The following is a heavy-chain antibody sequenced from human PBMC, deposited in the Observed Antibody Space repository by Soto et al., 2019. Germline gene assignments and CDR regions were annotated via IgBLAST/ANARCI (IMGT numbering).Heavy chain of an antibody. Sequence: EVQLVESGGGLVQPGGSLRLSCAASGFTFSGYWMAWVRQAPGKGLEWVANINQGGGEKYHVDSVKGRFTISRDNAENSLYRQMNSLRAGDTVVYYWARDATYCLDCWGRGTVVTVSS. CDR2: INQGGGEK. V-gene: IGHV3-7*03. D-gene: IGHD2-15*01. CDR3: ARDATYCLDC. J-gene: IGHJ4*01. CDR1: GFTFSGYW.